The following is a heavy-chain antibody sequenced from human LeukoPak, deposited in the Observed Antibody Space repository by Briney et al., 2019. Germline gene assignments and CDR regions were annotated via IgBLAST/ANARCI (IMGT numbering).Heavy chain of an antibody. CDR3: ARGTPIVYYYYYMDV. V-gene: IGHV4-59*13. J-gene: IGHJ6*03. CDR1: GASMSDYY. CDR2: IFYTGST. Sequence: PSETLSLTCTVSGASMSDYYWSWIRQPPGKGLEWIGNIFYTGSTNYSPALESQVTMSVDTSKNQFSLKLTSVTAADTAVYYCARGTPIVYYYYYMDVWGKGTTVTVSS. D-gene: IGHD1-26*01.